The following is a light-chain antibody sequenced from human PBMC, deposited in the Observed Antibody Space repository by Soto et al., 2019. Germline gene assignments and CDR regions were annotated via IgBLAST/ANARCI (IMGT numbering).Light chain of an antibody. J-gene: IGKJ1*01. Sequence: DIQMTQSPSSLSASVGDRVTITCRASQSISSSLNWYQQKPGKAPKLLIYAASSLQSGVPSRSSASGSGTDFTLTISSLQPEDFATYYCQQTFSTPRTFGQGTKVDIK. V-gene: IGKV1-39*01. CDR3: QQTFSTPRT. CDR2: AAS. CDR1: QSISSS.